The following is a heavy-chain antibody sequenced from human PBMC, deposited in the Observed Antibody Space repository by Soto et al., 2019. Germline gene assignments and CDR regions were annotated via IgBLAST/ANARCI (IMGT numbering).Heavy chain of an antibody. D-gene: IGHD3-16*01. V-gene: IGHV1-8*01. Sequence: QVQLVQSGAEVKKPGASVKVSCKASGYTFTSYDINWVRQATGQGLEWMGWMNPNSGNTGYAQKFQGRVTMTRNTSISTAYMELXXXXXXXXXXXXXAREGVRGMDVWGQGTTVTVSS. CDR1: GYTFTSYD. CDR2: MNPNSGNT. J-gene: IGHJ6*02. CDR3: AREGVRGMDV.